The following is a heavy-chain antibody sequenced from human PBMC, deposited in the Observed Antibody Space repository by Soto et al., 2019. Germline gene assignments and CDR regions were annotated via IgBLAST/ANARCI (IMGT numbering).Heavy chain of an antibody. CDR3: ARVAVEMATIHVFDY. D-gene: IGHD5-12*01. V-gene: IGHV3-30-3*01. J-gene: IGHJ4*02. CDR2: ISYDGSNK. CDR1: GFTFSSYA. Sequence: QVQLVESGGGVVQPGRSLRLSCAASGFTFSSYAMHWVRQAPGKGLEWVAVISYDGSNKYYADSVKGRFTISRENSKXTLYLQMNSLRAEDTAVYYCARVAVEMATIHVFDYWGQGTLVTVSS.